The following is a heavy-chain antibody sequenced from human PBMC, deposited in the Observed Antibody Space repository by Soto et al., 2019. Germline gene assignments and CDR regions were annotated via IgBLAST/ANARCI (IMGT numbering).Heavy chain of an antibody. Sequence: EASVKVSCKASGYSFTDYHIHWARQAPGQRIQWLGRINPKSGGTSTAQKFQGWVTMTRDTSISTAYMELSRLTSDDTAVYYCARPSASGIYYNPLPKSSFDYWAQGILVTVSS. J-gene: IGHJ4*02. CDR1: GYSFTDYH. D-gene: IGHD3-10*01. CDR2: INPKSGGT. V-gene: IGHV1-2*04. CDR3: ARPSASGIYYNPLPKSSFDY.